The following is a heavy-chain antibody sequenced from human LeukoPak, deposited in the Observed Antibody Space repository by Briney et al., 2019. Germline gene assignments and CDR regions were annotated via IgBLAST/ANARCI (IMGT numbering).Heavy chain of an antibody. Sequence: PGGSLRLSCAASGFTFSDYYMSWIRQAPGKGLEWVSYISSSVSTIYYADSVKGRFTISRDNAKSSLYLQMNSLRPEDTAVYYCAREVDTAMVWRGDYWGQGTLVTVSS. CDR2: ISSSVSTI. D-gene: IGHD5-18*01. J-gene: IGHJ4*02. V-gene: IGHV3-11*01. CDR3: AREVDTAMVWRGDY. CDR1: GFTFSDYY.